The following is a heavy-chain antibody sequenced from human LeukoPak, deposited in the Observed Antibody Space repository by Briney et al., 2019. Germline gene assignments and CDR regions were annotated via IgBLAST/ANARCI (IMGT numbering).Heavy chain of an antibody. Sequence: PGGSLRLSCAASGFTFSSFGMHWVRQAPGKGLEWAAFIAYDGSDKYYTDSVKGRFTISRDNSKSTLYLQMNSLRAEDTAVYYCAKGSTTVIDYWGQGTPVTVPS. CDR2: IAYDGSDK. CDR1: GFTFSSFG. CDR3: AKGSTTVIDY. V-gene: IGHV3-30*18. D-gene: IGHD4-17*01. J-gene: IGHJ4*02.